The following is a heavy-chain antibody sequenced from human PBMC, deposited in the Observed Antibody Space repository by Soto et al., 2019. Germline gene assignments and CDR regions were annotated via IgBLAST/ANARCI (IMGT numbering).Heavy chain of an antibody. CDR2: INPSGGST. CDR1: GYTFTSYD. CDR3: ARAGVDFDY. J-gene: IGHJ4*02. V-gene: IGHV1-46*01. Sequence: ASVKVSCKASGYTFTSYDINWVRQAPGQGLEWMGIINPSGGSTSYAQKFQGRVTMTRDTSTSTVYMELSSLRSEDTAVYYCARAGVDFDYWGQGTLVTVSS. D-gene: IGHD3-3*01.